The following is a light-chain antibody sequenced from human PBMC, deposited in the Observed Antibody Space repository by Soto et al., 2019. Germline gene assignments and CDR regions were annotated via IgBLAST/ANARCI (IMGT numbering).Light chain of an antibody. CDR2: AAS. J-gene: IGKJ4*01. CDR3: QQRSDWPIT. Sequence: EIVLTQSPAILSLSPWERATLSCGASQSVSSYLTWYQQKPGQAPSLLIYAASTRATGIPARFSGSGSGTDFTLTISSLEPEDSAVYYCQQRSDWPITSGGGTKVDIK. CDR1: QSVSSY. V-gene: IGKV3-11*01.